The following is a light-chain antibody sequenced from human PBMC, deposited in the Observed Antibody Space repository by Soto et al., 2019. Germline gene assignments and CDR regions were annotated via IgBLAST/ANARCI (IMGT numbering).Light chain of an antibody. CDR2: RAS. J-gene: IGKJ2*01. Sequence: EIVMTQSPATLSVSPGERATLSCRASQVIKSHLAWYQQKPGQAPRLLISRASTRATGFPSRFSGSGSGTEFTLTISSLQSEDSAVYYCQHYNNWPYTFGPGTKLEIK. CDR1: QVIKSH. CDR3: QHYNNWPYT. V-gene: IGKV3-15*01.